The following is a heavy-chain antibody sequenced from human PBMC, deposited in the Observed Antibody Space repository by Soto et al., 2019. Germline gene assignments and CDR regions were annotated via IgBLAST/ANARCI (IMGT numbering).Heavy chain of an antibody. CDR2: INPNSGGT. CDR1: GYIFINYY. J-gene: IGHJ4*02. V-gene: IGHV1-2*04. CDR3: ARGEVATYTFDY. Sequence: ASVKVSCKASGYIFINYYIHWVRQAPGQGLEWMGWINPNSGGTNYAQKFQGWVTMTRDTSISTAYMELSRLRSDDTAVYYCARGEVATYTFDYWGQGTLVTVSP. D-gene: IGHD5-12*01.